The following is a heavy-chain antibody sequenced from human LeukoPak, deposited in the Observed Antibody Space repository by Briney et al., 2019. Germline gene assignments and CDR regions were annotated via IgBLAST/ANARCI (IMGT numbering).Heavy chain of an antibody. D-gene: IGHD2-8*01. CDR3: ARDPGVLKACAYYFDY. CDR1: GFTFSSYS. J-gene: IGHJ4*02. Sequence: GGSLRLSCAASGFTFSSYSMNWVRQAPGKGLEWLSYISRSSTTIYNADSIKGRFTISRDNAKNSLYLQMNSLRAEDTAVYYCARDPGVLKACAYYFDYWGQGTLVTVSS. V-gene: IGHV3-48*01. CDR2: ISRSSTTI.